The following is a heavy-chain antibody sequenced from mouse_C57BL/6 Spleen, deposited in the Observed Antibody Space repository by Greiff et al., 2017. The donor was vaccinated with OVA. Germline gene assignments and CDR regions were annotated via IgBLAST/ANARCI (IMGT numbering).Heavy chain of an antibody. CDR1: GYAFSSYW. V-gene: IGHV1-80*01. J-gene: IGHJ1*03. CDR2: IYPGDGDT. CDR3: ARDFSITTATYFDV. Sequence: VKVVESGAELVKPGASVKISCKASGYAFSSYWMNWVKQRPGKGLEWIGQIYPGDGDTNYNGKFKGKATLTADKSSSTAYMQLSSLTSEDSAVYFCARDFSITTATYFDVWGTGTTVTVSS. D-gene: IGHD1-1*01.